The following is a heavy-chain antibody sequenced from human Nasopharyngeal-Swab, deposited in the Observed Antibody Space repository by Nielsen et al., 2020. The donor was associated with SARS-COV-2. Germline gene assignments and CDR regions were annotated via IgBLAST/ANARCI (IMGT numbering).Heavy chain of an antibody. Sequence: GESLKISCTASGFTFGDYAMSWVRQAPGKGLEWVGFIRSKAYGGTTEYAASVKGRFTIPRDDSKSIAYLQMNSLKTEDTAVYYCTRGRRFSYFDYWGQGTLVTVSS. V-gene: IGHV3-49*04. CDR3: TRGRRFSYFDY. J-gene: IGHJ4*02. CDR2: IRSKAYGGTT. CDR1: GFTFGDYA.